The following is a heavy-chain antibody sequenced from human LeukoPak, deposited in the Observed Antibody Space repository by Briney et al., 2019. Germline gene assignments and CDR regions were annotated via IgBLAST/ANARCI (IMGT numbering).Heavy chain of an antibody. J-gene: IGHJ2*01. CDR1: GGSFSGYY. V-gene: IGHV4-34*01. CDR3: ARDVRGSRYGYRPTELYWYFDL. CDR2: INHSGST. Sequence: PSETLSLTCAVYGGSFSGYYWSWIRQPPGKGLEWIGEINHSGSTNYNPSLKSRVTISVDTSKNQFSLKLSSLTAADTAVYYCARDVRGSRYGYRPTELYWYFDLWGRGTLVTVSS. D-gene: IGHD5-18*01.